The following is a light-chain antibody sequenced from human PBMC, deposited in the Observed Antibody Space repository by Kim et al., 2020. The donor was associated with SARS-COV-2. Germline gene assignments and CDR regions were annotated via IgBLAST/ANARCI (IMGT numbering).Light chain of an antibody. CDR3: QQYFHYPLT. J-gene: IGKJ4*01. Sequence: DIQMTQSLSTLSASVGDRVTITCRASQTINKWLAWYQQKPGKAPNFLMFEASVLESGVPSRFSGSGSGTEFTLTNSSLQPDDFATYYCQQYFHYPLTFGGGTKVDIK. V-gene: IGKV1-5*03. CDR2: EAS. CDR1: QTINKW.